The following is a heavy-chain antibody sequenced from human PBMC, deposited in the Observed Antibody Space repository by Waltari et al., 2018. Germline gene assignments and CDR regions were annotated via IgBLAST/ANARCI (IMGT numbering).Heavy chain of an antibody. V-gene: IGHV5-51*01. Sequence: QLVQSGTEVKKPGESLKISCKTSGYSFHNYWNGWVRQMPGKGLEWMGIVRPDNSDTRYSPSFRGQVTISADKSISIAYLQWSSLKASDTAIYYCARHTEDDNGDDWGQGTLVTVSS. CDR1: GYSFHNYW. D-gene: IGHD1-1*01. J-gene: IGHJ4*02. CDR3: ARHTEDDNGDD. CDR2: VRPDNSDT.